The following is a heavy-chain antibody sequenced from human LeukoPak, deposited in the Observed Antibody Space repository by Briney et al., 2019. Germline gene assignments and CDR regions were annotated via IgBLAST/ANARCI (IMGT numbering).Heavy chain of an antibody. Sequence: PSETLSLTCTVSGGSISNYYWSWIRQPPGKGLEWIAYIYYSGNTNYNPSLKSRVTISVDTSKNQFSLKLSSVTAADTAVYYCAKIIGVGTFDDWGQGSLVTVSS. CDR3: AKIIGVGTFDD. J-gene: IGHJ4*02. D-gene: IGHD6-19*01. V-gene: IGHV4-59*01. CDR1: GGSISNYY. CDR2: IYYSGNT.